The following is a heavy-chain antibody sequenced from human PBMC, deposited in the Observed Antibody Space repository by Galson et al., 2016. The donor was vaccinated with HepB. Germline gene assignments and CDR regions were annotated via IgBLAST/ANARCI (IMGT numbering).Heavy chain of an antibody. CDR2: VSYSGNT. Sequence: TLSLTCTVSGGSISSGGYYWTWIRQHAGKGLEWIGYVSYSGNTHYNPSLQSRVSISIDTSKNQFSLNLSSVTAADTAVYYCARRGAAAAAGYVAYWGQGTLVTVSS. J-gene: IGHJ4*02. D-gene: IGHD2-15*01. V-gene: IGHV4-31*03. CDR3: ARRGAAAAAGYVAY. CDR1: GGSISSGGYY.